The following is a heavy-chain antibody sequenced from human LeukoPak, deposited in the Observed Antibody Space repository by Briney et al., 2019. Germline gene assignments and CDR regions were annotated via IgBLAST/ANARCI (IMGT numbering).Heavy chain of an antibody. J-gene: IGHJ6*03. D-gene: IGHD6-13*01. CDR1: EFTFSSYT. V-gene: IGHV3-21*01. Sequence: PGGSLRLSCAASEFTFSSYTMNWVRQAPGKGLEWVSSISSSSSYIYYADSMKGRFTISRDNAKNSLYLQMNSLRAEDTAVYFCARDCVDSSSWDYYYYYMDVWGKGTTVTVSS. CDR3: ARDCVDSSSWDYYYYYMDV. CDR2: ISSSSSYI.